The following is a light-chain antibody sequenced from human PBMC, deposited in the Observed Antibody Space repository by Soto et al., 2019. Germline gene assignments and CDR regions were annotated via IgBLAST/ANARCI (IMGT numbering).Light chain of an antibody. CDR1: QSVSSN. Sequence: EIVMTQSPATLSVSPGGRATLSCRASQSVSSNLAWYQQKPGQSPRLLIYGASTRATGIPARFSGSGSGTEFTLTISSLQSEDFAVYYCQQYHNWLTFGGGTKVDIK. J-gene: IGKJ4*01. CDR3: QQYHNWLT. CDR2: GAS. V-gene: IGKV3-15*01.